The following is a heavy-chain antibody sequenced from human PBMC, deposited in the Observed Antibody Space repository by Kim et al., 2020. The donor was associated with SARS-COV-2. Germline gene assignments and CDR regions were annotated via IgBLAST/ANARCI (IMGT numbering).Heavy chain of an antibody. CDR2: ISKDGSDK. Sequence: GRSLRLSCVASGFTFSDSGMHWVRQAPGRGLEWVAVISKDGSDKQYADSVKGRFIISRDNAKSTVFLQMNSLGAEDTSVYYCARDVGGSIDYWGQGTQVT. D-gene: IGHD2-15*01. CDR3: ARDVGGSIDY. J-gene: IGHJ4*02. CDR1: GFTFSDSG. V-gene: IGHV3-30-3*01.